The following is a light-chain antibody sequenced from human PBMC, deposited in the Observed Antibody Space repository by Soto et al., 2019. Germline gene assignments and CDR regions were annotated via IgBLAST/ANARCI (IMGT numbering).Light chain of an antibody. V-gene: IGKV1-5*01. CDR1: QRISTY. Sequence: DIHMTQSPSSLSASVGDRVTITCRPSQRISTYLNWYQHKPGKAPQLLIYGASRLQSGVPSRFSASGSGTEFTLTISSLQPDDFATYYCQQYNSYPWTFGQGTKVDIK. CDR2: GAS. J-gene: IGKJ1*01. CDR3: QQYNSYPWT.